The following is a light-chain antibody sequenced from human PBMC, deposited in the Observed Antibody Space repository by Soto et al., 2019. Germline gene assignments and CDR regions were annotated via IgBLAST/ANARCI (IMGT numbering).Light chain of an antibody. CDR1: QGIANY. Sequence: DIQMTQSPSSLSASIGDRVTITCRASQGIANYLAWYQQKPGKVPQLLIYAASILQSGVPSRFSGSGSGTDFTLTISSLQTEDVATYYCQKYTRDSPAITFGQGTRLEIK. V-gene: IGKV1-27*01. J-gene: IGKJ5*01. CDR2: AAS. CDR3: QKYTRDSPAIT.